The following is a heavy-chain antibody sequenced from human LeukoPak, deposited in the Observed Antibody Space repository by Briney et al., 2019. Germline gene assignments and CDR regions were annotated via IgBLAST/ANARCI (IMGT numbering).Heavy chain of an antibody. D-gene: IGHD4-17*01. J-gene: IGHJ4*02. CDR3: ATDDYGPAGY. CDR2: IDQDGREK. Sequence: GGSLRLSCAASGFTFRHYWMSWARQAPGKGLEWVANIDQDGREKYYVDSVKGRFTISRDNAKNSLYLQMNSLRAEDTAVYYCATDDYGPAGYGGQGTLVTVSS. V-gene: IGHV3-7*01. CDR1: GFTFRHYW.